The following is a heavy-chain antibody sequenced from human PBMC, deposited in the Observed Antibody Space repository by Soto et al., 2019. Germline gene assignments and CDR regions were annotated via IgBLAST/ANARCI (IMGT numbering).Heavy chain of an antibody. Sequence: QVQLQESGPGLVKPSETLSLTCTVSGGSVNTDNYYWTWIRQPPGKRLEWIGSLYYSGSTNYNPSLKSRGTISVDTSKSQFSLKLSSVPAADTAVYFCARESRKFSSSGGLDVWGQGTTVTVSS. D-gene: IGHD3-10*01. CDR3: ARESRKFSSSGGLDV. J-gene: IGHJ6*02. CDR1: GGSVNTDNYY. CDR2: LYYSGST. V-gene: IGHV4-61*01.